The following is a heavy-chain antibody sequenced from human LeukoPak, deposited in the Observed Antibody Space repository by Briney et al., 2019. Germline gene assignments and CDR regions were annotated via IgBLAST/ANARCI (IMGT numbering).Heavy chain of an antibody. J-gene: IGHJ4*02. CDR1: GGSFSGYY. Sequence: SETPSLTCAVYGGSFSGYYWSWIRQPPGKGLEWIGEINHSGSTNYNPSLKSRVTISVDTSKNQFSLKLSSVTAADTAVYYCARGFAVAGTDYWGQGTLVTVSS. CDR2: INHSGST. V-gene: IGHV4-34*01. D-gene: IGHD6-19*01. CDR3: ARGFAVAGTDY.